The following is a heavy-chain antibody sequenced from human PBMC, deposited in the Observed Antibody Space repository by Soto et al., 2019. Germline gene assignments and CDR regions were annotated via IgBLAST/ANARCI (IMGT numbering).Heavy chain of an antibody. D-gene: IGHD2-2*01. J-gene: IGHJ4*02. CDR2: IIADNVNT. V-gene: IGHV1-18*01. CDR3: AREDPPSWN. Sequence: HVQLVQSGAEVKKPGASVTVSCNASGYTFTSYGISWERQAPGQGLERMGWIIADNVNTNYSQKLQGRVPMTTDTSTSTAYMELRGLRSDDTAVYYCAREDPPSWNWGQGTLGSGSS. CDR1: GYTFTSYG.